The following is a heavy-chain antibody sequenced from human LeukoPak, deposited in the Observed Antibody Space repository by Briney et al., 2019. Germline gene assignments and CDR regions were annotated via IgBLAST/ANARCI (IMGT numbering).Heavy chain of an antibody. J-gene: IGHJ6*02. Sequence: HPGGSLRLSCAASGFTFSSYWMSWVRQAPGKGLEWVANIKQDGSEKYYVDSVKGRSTISRDNAKNSLYPQMNSLRAEDTAVYYCAREYRNYDFWSGHYYYYGMDVWGQGTTVTVSS. CDR3: AREYRNYDFWSGHYYYYGMDV. CDR2: IKQDGSEK. V-gene: IGHV3-7*03. D-gene: IGHD3-3*01. CDR1: GFTFSSYW.